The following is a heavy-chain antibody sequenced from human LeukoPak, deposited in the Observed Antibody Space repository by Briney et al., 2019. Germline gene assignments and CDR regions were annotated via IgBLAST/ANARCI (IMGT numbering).Heavy chain of an antibody. V-gene: IGHV3-23*01. CDR2: ISGSGGST. Sequence: GGSLRLSCAGSGFTFSSYAMSWVRQAPGKGLEWVSAISGSGGSTYYADSVKGRFTISRDNSKNTLYLQMNSLRAEDTAVYYCAKDPGTYSFYYYYYGMDVWGQGTTVTVSS. J-gene: IGHJ6*02. D-gene: IGHD1-26*01. CDR3: AKDPGTYSFYYYYYGMDV. CDR1: GFTFSSYA.